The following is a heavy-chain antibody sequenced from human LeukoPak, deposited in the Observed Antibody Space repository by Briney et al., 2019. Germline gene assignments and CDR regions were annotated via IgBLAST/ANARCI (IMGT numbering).Heavy chain of an antibody. V-gene: IGHV3-7*04. CDR3: ARDWQWQQLDGDAFDI. CDR1: GFTFSGYW. D-gene: IGHD6-13*01. J-gene: IGHJ3*02. Sequence: GGSLRLSCAASGFTFSGYWMSWVRQAPGNGLEWVANIKQDGSEKYYVDSVKGRFTISRDNAKNSLFLQMNSLRAEDTAVYYCARDWQWQQLDGDAFDIWGQGTMVTVSS. CDR2: IKQDGSEK.